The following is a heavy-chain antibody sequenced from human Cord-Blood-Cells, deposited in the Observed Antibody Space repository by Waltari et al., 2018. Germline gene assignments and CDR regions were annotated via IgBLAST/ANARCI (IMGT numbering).Heavy chain of an antibody. J-gene: IGHJ4*02. CDR1: GGSFSGYY. D-gene: IGHD6-13*01. CDR2: INHSGST. Sequence: QVQLQQWGAGLLKPSETLSLTCAVYGGSFSGYYWSWIRQPPGKGLEWFGEINHSGSTNYNPSLKSRVTISVDTSKNQFSLKLSSVTAADTAVYYCARVDYRTIAAAGSDYWGQGTLVTVSS. CDR3: ARVDYRTIAAAGSDY. V-gene: IGHV4-34*01.